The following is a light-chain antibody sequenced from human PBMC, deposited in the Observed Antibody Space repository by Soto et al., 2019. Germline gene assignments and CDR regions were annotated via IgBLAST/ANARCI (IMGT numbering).Light chain of an antibody. Sequence: DIQLTQSPSFLFASVGDRVTITCRASQGINSYLAWYQQKPGKVPKLLIYAASTLQSGVPSRFSGSGSGTEFTLTISSLQPEDFATYYCQQINSYPITFGQGTRLEIK. J-gene: IGKJ5*01. CDR1: QGINSY. CDR2: AAS. V-gene: IGKV1-9*01. CDR3: QQINSYPIT.